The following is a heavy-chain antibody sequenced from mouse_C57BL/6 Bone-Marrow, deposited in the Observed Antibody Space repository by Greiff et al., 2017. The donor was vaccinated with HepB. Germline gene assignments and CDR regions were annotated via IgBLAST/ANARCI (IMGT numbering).Heavy chain of an antibody. J-gene: IGHJ2*01. CDR2: INPGSGGT. CDR1: GYAFTNYL. D-gene: IGHD2-3*01. V-gene: IGHV1-54*01. Sequence: QVQLQQSGAELVRPGTSVKVSCKASGYAFTNYLIEWVKQRPGQGLEWIGVINPGSGGTNYNEKFKGKATLTADKSSSTAYMQLSSLTSEDSAVYFCARRWLLLHFDYWGQGTTLTVSS. CDR3: ARRWLLLHFDY.